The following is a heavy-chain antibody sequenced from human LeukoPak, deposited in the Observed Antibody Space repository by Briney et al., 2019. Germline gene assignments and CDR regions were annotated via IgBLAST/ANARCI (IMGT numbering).Heavy chain of an antibody. D-gene: IGHD4-23*01. Sequence: SETLSLTCTVSGGSISSSNYYWVWIRQPPGKGLEWIGSISYSGTTYYNPSLKSPVTISLDTSKSQFSLKLTSVIAADTAVFYCARGSDFGGRAFDIWGQGTMVTVSS. V-gene: IGHV4-39*07. J-gene: IGHJ3*02. CDR3: ARGSDFGGRAFDI. CDR2: ISYSGTT. CDR1: GGSISSSNYY.